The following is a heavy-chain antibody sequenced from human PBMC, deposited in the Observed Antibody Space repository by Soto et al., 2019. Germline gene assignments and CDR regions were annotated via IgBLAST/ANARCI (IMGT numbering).Heavy chain of an antibody. D-gene: IGHD3-10*01. CDR1: GGSISSYY. CDR3: ARVHYGSGSYYNKGYYYYYYMDV. CDR2: IYYSGST. Sequence: SETLSLTCTVSGGSISSYYWSWIRQPPGKGLEWIGYIYYSGSTNYNPSLKSRVTISVDTSKNQFSLKLSSVTAADTAVYYCARVHYGSGSYYNKGYYYYYYMDVWGKGTTVTVSS. V-gene: IGHV4-59*01. J-gene: IGHJ6*03.